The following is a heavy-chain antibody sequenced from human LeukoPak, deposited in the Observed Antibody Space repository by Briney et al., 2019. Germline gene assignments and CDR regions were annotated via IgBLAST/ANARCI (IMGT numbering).Heavy chain of an antibody. J-gene: IGHJ4*02. CDR1: GFTFSSYG. D-gene: IGHD4-17*01. CDR3: AKPQHDYGATTKGVGY. V-gene: IGHV3-30*02. CDR2: IRYDGSNK. Sequence: GGSLRLSCAASGFTFSSYGMHWVRQAPGKGLEWVAFIRYDGSNKYYADSVKGRFTISRDNSKNTLYLQMNSLRAEDTAVYYCAKPQHDYGATTKGVGYWGQGTLVTVSS.